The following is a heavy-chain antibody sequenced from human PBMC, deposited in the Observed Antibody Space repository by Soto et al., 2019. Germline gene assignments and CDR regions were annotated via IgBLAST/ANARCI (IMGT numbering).Heavy chain of an antibody. CDR3: GRILYGDYIDY. D-gene: IGHD4-17*01. J-gene: IGHJ4*02. V-gene: IGHV3-66*01. CDR2: IDSGGST. CDR1: GFTVSSNY. Sequence: EVQLVESGGGLVQPGGSLRLSCAASGFTVSSNYMSWVRQAPGKGLEWVAVIDSGGSTYYADSVKGRFTISRDNSKNTLYLQMNSLRAEDTAVYYCGRILYGDYIDYWGQGTLVTVSS.